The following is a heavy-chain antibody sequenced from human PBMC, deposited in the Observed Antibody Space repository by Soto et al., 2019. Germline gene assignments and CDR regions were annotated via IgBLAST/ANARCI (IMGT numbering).Heavy chain of an antibody. J-gene: IGHJ6*02. Sequence: GGSLRLSCAASGFTFSSYWMSWVRQAPGKGLEWVANIKHDGSEKYYVDSVKGRFTISRDNAKNSLYLQMNSLRAEDTTVYYCASGPMRGLLYYYYGMDVWGQGTTVTVSS. CDR1: GFTFSSYW. CDR2: IKHDGSEK. V-gene: IGHV3-7*05. CDR3: ASGPMRGLLYYYYGMDV. D-gene: IGHD3-22*01.